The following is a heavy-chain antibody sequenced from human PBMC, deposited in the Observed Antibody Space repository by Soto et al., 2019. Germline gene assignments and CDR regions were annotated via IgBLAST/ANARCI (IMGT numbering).Heavy chain of an antibody. D-gene: IGHD1-20*01. CDR2: IGSVGGDT. V-gene: IGHV3-23*01. CDR1: GFTFYSYA. CDR3: VKDRMAYNSVWDPFDI. J-gene: IGHJ3*02. Sequence: EVQLLESGGGLVQPGGSLRLSCAASGFTFYSYAMSWVRQAPGKGLEWVSTIGSVGGDTYYADSVKGRFTISRDDSKNTLLLQMKSLRAEDTAVYYCVKDRMAYNSVWDPFDIWCQGTMVTVSS.